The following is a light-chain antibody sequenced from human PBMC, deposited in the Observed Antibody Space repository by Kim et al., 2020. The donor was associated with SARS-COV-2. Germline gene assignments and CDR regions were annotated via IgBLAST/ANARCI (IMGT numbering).Light chain of an antibody. CDR2: QDS. CDR1: KLGNKY. J-gene: IGLJ3*02. V-gene: IGLV3-1*01. Sequence: VSPGQTASITCSGDKLGNKYACWYQQKPGQSPVLVIYQDSKRPSGIPERFSGSNSGNTATLTISGTQTMDEADYYCQAWDSSTAVFGGGTQLTVL. CDR3: QAWDSSTAV.